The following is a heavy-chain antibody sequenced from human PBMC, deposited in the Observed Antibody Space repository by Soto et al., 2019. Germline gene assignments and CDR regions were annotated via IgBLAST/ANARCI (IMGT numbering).Heavy chain of an antibody. CDR2: MNPNSGNT. Sequence: QVQLVQSGAEVKKPGASVKVSCKASGYTFTSYDINWVRQATGQGLEWMGWMNPNSGNTGYAQKFQGRVTMTRNTSISTAYMERSSLRSQDKAVYYCARAGVVVVAMDVWGQGTTVTVSS. CDR3: ARAGVVVVAMDV. V-gene: IGHV1-8*01. J-gene: IGHJ6*02. D-gene: IGHD2-21*01. CDR1: GYTFTSYD.